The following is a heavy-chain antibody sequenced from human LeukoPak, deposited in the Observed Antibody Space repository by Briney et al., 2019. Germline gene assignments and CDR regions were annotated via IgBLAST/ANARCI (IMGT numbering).Heavy chain of an antibody. Sequence: PSDTLSLTCTVSGASISSYYWSWIRQPPGKGMEWIGYIYYSGSTNYNPSLKSRVTISVDTSKNQFSLKLSSVTAADTAVYYCARSKGSSSLDIAMDVWGQGTTVTVSS. J-gene: IGHJ6*02. CDR3: ARSKGSSSLDIAMDV. CDR1: GASISSYY. CDR2: IYYSGST. V-gene: IGHV4-59*08. D-gene: IGHD6-13*01.